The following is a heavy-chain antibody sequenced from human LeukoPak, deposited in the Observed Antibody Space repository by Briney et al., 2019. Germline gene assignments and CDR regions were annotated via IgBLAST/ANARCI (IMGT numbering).Heavy chain of an antibody. D-gene: IGHD6-19*01. V-gene: IGHV1-8*01. Sequence: ASVKVSCKASGYTFTSYDINRVRQATGQGLEWMGWMNPNSGNTGYAQKFQGRVTMTRNTSISTAYMELSSLRSEDTAVYYCARGPRGSSGWYLTFGPWGQGTLVTVSS. CDR3: ARGPRGSSGWYLTFGP. CDR1: GYTFTSYD. J-gene: IGHJ5*02. CDR2: MNPNSGNT.